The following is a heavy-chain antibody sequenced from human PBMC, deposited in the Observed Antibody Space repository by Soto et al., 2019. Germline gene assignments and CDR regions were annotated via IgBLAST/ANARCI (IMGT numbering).Heavy chain of an antibody. D-gene: IGHD3-22*01. CDR1: GFNFNSYW. Sequence: EVQLVESGGGLVQPGGSLRLSCAASGFNFNSYWMHWVRQAPGKGLVWVSRINPDGRSTNYADSVKGRFTISRDNAKNTLYLQMNSLSAEDTALHHCARGGLQGSGNHYNDNWGQGTLVTVSS. CDR3: ARGGLQGSGNHYNDN. J-gene: IGHJ4*02. CDR2: INPDGRST. V-gene: IGHV3-74*01.